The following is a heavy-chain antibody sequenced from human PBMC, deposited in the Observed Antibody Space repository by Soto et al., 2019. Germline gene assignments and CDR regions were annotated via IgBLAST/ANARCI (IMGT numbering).Heavy chain of an antibody. CDR2: IYYSGST. Sequence: ETLSLNCTVSGGSISSYYWSWIRQPPGKGLEWIGYIYYSGSTNYNPSLKSRVTISVDTSKNQFSLKLSSVTAADTAVYYCARGIAENWFDPRAQRTPVTVSS. V-gene: IGHV4-59*01. D-gene: IGHD6-13*01. CDR3: ARGIAENWFDP. J-gene: IGHJ5*02. CDR1: GGSISSYY.